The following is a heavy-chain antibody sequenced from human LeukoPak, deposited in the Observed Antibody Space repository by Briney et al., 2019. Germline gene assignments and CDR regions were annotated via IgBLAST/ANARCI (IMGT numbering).Heavy chain of an antibody. CDR3: ARENYSSGRVVLRYYFDY. CDR1: AFTFSSYW. CDR2: IKQDGSEK. D-gene: IGHD6-19*01. J-gene: IGHJ4*02. Sequence: PGGSLRLSCAASAFTFSSYWMSWVRQAPGKGLEWVANIKQDGSEKYYVDSVKGRFTISRDNAKNSLYLQMNSLRAEDTAVYYCARENYSSGRVVLRYYFDYWGQGTLVTVSS. V-gene: IGHV3-7*01.